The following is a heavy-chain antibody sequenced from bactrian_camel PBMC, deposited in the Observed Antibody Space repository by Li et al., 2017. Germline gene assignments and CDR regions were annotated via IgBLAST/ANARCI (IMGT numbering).Heavy chain of an antibody. CDR1: GHAGRMYC. D-gene: IGHD3*01. CDR2: INIGGDST. J-gene: IGHJ6*01. V-gene: IGHV3S31*01. Sequence: VESGGGSVQAGGSLRLSCAASGHAGRMYCMAWFRLAPGKEREGVAYINIGGDSTYYVDSVKGRFTISQDNAKNTLYLQMNNLKPEDTAMYYCASSPYQACSDLSTSRYDTWGQGTQVTVS. CDR3: ASSPYQACSDLSTSRYDT.